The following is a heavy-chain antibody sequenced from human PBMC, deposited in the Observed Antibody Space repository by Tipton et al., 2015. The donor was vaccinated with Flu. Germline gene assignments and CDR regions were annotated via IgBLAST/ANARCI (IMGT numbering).Heavy chain of an antibody. CDR2: IYYSGST. CDR3: ASGHTATDY. Sequence: LRLSCTVSGGSISSSSYYWGWIRQPPGKGLEWIGSIYYSGSTYYNPSLKSRVTISVDTSKNQFSLKLSSVTAADTAVYYCASGHTATDYWGQGTLVTVSS. V-gene: IGHV4-39*01. J-gene: IGHJ4*02. D-gene: IGHD5-18*01. CDR1: GGSISSSSYY.